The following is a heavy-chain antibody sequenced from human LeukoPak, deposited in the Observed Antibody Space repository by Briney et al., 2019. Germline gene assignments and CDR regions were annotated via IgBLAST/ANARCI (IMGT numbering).Heavy chain of an antibody. Sequence: PGGSLRLSCAASGFTFSNYWMSWVRQAPGKGLEWVANIKQDGSEKYYVDSVKGRFTISRDNAQNSLYLQMNSLRAEDTAVYYCARDRNYYDSSGYFPAFDIWGQGTMVTVSS. CDR1: GFTFSNYW. D-gene: IGHD3-22*01. J-gene: IGHJ3*02. CDR2: IKQDGSEK. CDR3: ARDRNYYDSSGYFPAFDI. V-gene: IGHV3-7*01.